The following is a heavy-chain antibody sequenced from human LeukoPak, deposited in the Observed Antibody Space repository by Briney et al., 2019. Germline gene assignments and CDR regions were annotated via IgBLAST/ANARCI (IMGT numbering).Heavy chain of an antibody. J-gene: IGHJ5*02. D-gene: IGHD2-2*01. V-gene: IGHV1-8*01. CDR1: GYTFTSYD. Sequence: ASVKVSCKASGYTFTSYDINWVRQATGQGLEWMGWMNPNSGNTSYAQKFQGRVTMTRDTSTSTVYMELSSLRSEDTAVYYCARVALPYCSSTSCYWFDPWAREPWSPSPQ. CDR3: ARVALPYCSSTSCYWFDP. CDR2: MNPNSGNT.